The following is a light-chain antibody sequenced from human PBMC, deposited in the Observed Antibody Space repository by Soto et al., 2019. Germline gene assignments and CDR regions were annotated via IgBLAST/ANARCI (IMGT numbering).Light chain of an antibody. J-gene: IGLJ2*01. CDR3: SSYTSMNTVL. CDR1: SSDVGGYDY. V-gene: IGLV2-14*03. CDR2: DVS. Sequence: QSALTQPASVSGSPGQSITISCTGTSSDVGGYDYVSWYQHHPGRAPRLMIYDVSDRPSGVSNRFSGSTSGNTASLTISGLQAEDEADYYCSSYTSMNTVLFGGGTKLTVL.